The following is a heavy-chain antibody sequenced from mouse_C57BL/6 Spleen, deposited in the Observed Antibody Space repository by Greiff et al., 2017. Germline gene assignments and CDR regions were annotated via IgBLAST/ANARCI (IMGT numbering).Heavy chain of an antibody. CDR1: GFSLTSYG. CDR2: IWSGGST. CDR3: ARSNYGSQAWFAY. V-gene: IGHV2-2*01. D-gene: IGHD1-1*01. Sequence: QVQLKESGPGLVQPSQSLSITCTVSGFSLTSYGVHWVRQSPGKGLEWLGVIWSGGSTDYNAAFISRLSISKDNSKGQVFFKMNSLQADDTAIYYCARSNYGSQAWFAYWGQGTLVTVSA. J-gene: IGHJ3*01.